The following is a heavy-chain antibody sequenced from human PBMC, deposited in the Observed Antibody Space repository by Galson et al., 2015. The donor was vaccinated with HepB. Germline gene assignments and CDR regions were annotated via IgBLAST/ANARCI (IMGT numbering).Heavy chain of an antibody. V-gene: IGHV3-53*01. J-gene: IGHJ4*02. CDR3: ARGRTHDYGDYFDC. CDR2: IYTGGDT. Sequence: LRLSCAASGFTVSSNYMSWVRQAPGKGLEWVSVIYTGGDTFYADSVKGRFTISRDNSKNTLYLQMSSLRAEDTALYYCARGRTHDYGDYFDCWGQGTLVTVSS. D-gene: IGHD4-17*01. CDR1: GFTVSSNY.